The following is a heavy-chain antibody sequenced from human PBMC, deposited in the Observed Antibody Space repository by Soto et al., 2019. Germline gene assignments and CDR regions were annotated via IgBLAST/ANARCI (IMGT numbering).Heavy chain of an antibody. J-gene: IGHJ3*02. D-gene: IGHD2-2*03. CDR2: IYYSGST. CDR3: ARVGGYCSSTSCYEPAFDI. CDR1: GGSISSYY. Sequence: SETLSLTCTVSGGSISSYYWSWIRQHPGKGLEWIGYIYYSGSTNYNPSLKSRVTISVDTSKNQFSLKLSSVTAADTAVYYCARVGGYCSSTSCYEPAFDIWGQGTMVTVSS. V-gene: IGHV4-59*01.